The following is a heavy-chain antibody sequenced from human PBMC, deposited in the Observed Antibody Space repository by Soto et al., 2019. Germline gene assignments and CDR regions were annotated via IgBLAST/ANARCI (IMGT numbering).Heavy chain of an antibody. D-gene: IGHD1-26*01. V-gene: IGHV3-23*01. CDR1: GFSFRSYA. Sequence: EVQLLESGGDLVQPGGSLRLSCAASGFSFRSYAMGWVRQAPGKGLNWVSSISAGGDGTYYADSVKGRFTISGDNSKNTVYLQMTSLRADDTAVYYCADGGRYPYYWGPGTLVTVSS. J-gene: IGHJ4*02. CDR2: ISAGGDGT. CDR3: ADGGRYPYY.